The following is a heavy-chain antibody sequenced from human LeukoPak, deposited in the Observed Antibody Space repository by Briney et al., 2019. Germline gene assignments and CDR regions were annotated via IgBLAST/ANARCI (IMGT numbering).Heavy chain of an antibody. Sequence: ASVKVSCKASGYTLTDYYMHWVRQAPGKGLEWMGRADPEDGEAIYAAKFQGRVTITADTSIDTVYIELSSLRSEDTAVYYCVTPTREKTVAAVYLSWGQGTQVTVSS. CDR2: ADPEDGEA. V-gene: IGHV1-69-2*01. J-gene: IGHJ5*02. CDR1: GYTLTDYY. CDR3: VTPTREKTVAAVYLS. D-gene: IGHD2-15*01.